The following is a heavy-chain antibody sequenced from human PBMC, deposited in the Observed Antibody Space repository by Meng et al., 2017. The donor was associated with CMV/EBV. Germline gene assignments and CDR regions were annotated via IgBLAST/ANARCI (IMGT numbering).Heavy chain of an antibody. Sequence: GASLKISCAASGFTFDDYTMHWVRQAPGKGLEWVSLISWDGGSTYYADSVKGRFTISRDNSKNSLYLQMNSLRTEDTALYYCAKDIGATIGRGAIDYWGQGTLVTVSS. CDR3: AKDIGATIGRGAIDY. CDR1: GFTFDDYT. CDR2: ISWDGGST. D-gene: IGHD5-12*01. J-gene: IGHJ4*02. V-gene: IGHV3-43*01.